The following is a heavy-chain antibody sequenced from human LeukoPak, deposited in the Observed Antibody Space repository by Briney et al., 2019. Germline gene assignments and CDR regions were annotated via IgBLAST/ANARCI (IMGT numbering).Heavy chain of an antibody. D-gene: IGHD2-2*01. CDR3: ARDLYCSSTSCYASNYYYGMDV. CDR2: IIPIFGTA. V-gene: IGHV1-69*13. CDR1: GGTFSSYA. Sequence: SVTVSCKASGGTFSSYAISWVRQAPGQGLEWMGGIIPIFGTANYAQKFQGRVTITADESTSTAYMELSSLRSEDTAVYYCARDLYCSSTSCYASNYYYGMDVWGQGTTVTVSS. J-gene: IGHJ6*02.